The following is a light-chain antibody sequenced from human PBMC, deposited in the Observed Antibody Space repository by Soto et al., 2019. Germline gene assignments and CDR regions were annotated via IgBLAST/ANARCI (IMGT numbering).Light chain of an antibody. J-gene: IGKJ1*01. CDR3: QHYDTYPWT. V-gene: IGKV1-5*03. CDR1: QSISSW. Sequence: DIQMTQSPSTLSASVGDRVTITCRASQSISSWLDWYQQKPGKAPKLMIYKASSLESGVPSRFSGSGSGTEFTLTISGLQPGDFATYYCQHYDTYPWTFGQGTKVEI. CDR2: KAS.